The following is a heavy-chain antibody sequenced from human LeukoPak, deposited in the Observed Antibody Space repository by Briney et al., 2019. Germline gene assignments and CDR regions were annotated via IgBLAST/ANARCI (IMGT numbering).Heavy chain of an antibody. D-gene: IGHD3-22*01. CDR1: GYSFTSYG. J-gene: IGHJ4*02. CDR3: ARRKGYYGSSDYYAFDY. V-gene: IGHV5-51*01. CDR2: IYPGDSDT. Sequence: GESLKISCKGSGYSFTSYGIGWVRQMPGRGLEWMGIIYPGDSDTRYSPSFQGQVTISADKSISTADLQWSSLKASDTAMYYCARRKGYYGSSDYYAFDYWGQGTLVTVSS.